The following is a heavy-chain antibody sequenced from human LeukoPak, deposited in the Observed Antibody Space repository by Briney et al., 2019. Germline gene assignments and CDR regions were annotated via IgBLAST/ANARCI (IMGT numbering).Heavy chain of an antibody. CDR2: ISSSGSAI. CDR3: AREATVTYYYYGMDV. Sequence: PGRSLRLSCAASGFTFSSYEMNWVRQAPGKGLEWVSYISSSGSAIYYADSVKGRFTISRDNAKNSLYLQMNSLRAEDTAVYYCAREATVTYYYYGMDVWGQGTTVTVSS. D-gene: IGHD4-17*01. J-gene: IGHJ6*02. CDR1: GFTFSSYE. V-gene: IGHV3-48*03.